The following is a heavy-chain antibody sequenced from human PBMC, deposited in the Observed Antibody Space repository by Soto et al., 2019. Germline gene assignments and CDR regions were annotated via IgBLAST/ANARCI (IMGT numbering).Heavy chain of an antibody. Sequence: SVKGRFTISSDSSKNTLYLQMNNLRAEDTALYYCAKGRELYIYNHQGMDVWGQGTTVIVSS. D-gene: IGHD1-7*01. V-gene: IGHV3-33*06. J-gene: IGHJ6*02. CDR3: AKGRELYIYNHQGMDV.